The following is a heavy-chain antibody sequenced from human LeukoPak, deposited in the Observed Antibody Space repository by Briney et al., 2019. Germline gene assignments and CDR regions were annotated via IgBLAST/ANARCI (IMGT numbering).Heavy chain of an antibody. CDR2: ISESGGTT. CDR1: GFTFSSYA. J-gene: IGHJ1*01. D-gene: IGHD2-15*01. Sequence: TGGSLRLSCAASGFTFSSYAMSWVRQAPGKGLEWVSGISESGGTTYYADSVKGRFTISRDNSKNTLSLQMNSLRAEDTAVYYCAKDPSVSWYWYFQHWGQGTLVTVSS. CDR3: AKDPSVSWYWYFQH. V-gene: IGHV3-23*01.